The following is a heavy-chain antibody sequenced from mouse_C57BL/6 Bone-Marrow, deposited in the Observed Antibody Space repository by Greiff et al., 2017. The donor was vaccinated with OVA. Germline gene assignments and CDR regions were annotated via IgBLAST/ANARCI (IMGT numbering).Heavy chain of an antibody. CDR3: ARRGGTGSFAY. CDR1: GYTFTSYW. D-gene: IGHD4-1*01. Sequence: VQLQQPGAELVRPGSSVKLSCKASGYTFTSYWMDWVKQRPGQGLEWIGNIYPSDSETHYNQKFKDKATLTVDKSSSTAYMQLSSLTSEDSAVYYCARRGGTGSFAYWGQGTLVTVSA. CDR2: IYPSDSET. V-gene: IGHV1-61*01. J-gene: IGHJ3*01.